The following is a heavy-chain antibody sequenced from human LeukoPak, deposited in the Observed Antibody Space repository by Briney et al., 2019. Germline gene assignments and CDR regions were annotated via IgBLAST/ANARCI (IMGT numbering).Heavy chain of an antibody. D-gene: IGHD1-26*01. CDR3: ARSDTTYPSYNWFDP. J-gene: IGHJ5*02. CDR1: GFTFSSYA. CDR2: ISGSGGST. Sequence: GGSLRLSCAASGFTFSSYAMSWVRQAPGKGLEWVSAISGSGGSTYYADSVKGRFTISRDNSKNTQYLQMNSLRAEDTAVYYCARSDTTYPSYNWFDPWGQGTLVTVSS. V-gene: IGHV3-23*01.